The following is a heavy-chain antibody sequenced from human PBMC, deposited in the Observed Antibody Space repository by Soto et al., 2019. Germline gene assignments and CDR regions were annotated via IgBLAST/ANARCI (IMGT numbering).Heavy chain of an antibody. Sequence: SETLSLTCTVSGGSISSGDYYWSWIRQPPGKGLEWIGYIYYSGTTYYNPSLRTRLTISVDTSKNQFSLRLSSVTAADTAVYYCARDGRIAVAATDFWGQGTLVT. CDR3: ARDGRIAVAATDF. D-gene: IGHD6-19*01. CDR2: IYYSGTT. J-gene: IGHJ4*02. CDR1: GGSISSGDYY. V-gene: IGHV4-30-4*01.